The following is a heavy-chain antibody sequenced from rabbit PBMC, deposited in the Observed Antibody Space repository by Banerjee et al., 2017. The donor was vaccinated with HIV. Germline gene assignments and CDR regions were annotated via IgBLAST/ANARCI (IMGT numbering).Heavy chain of an antibody. D-gene: IGHD6-1*01. J-gene: IGHJ5*01. CDR2: IYAGSSGST. V-gene: IGHV1S40*01. CDR1: GFSFSSSYY. CDR3: ARGEYTYGYAGYAYADWLDL. Sequence: QSLEESGGDLVKPGASLTLTCTASGFSFSSSYYMCWVRQAPGKGLEWIACIYAGSSGSTFYASWAKGRFTISKTSSTTVTLQMTSLTAADTATYFCARGEYTYGYAGYAYADWLDLWGPGTLVTVS.